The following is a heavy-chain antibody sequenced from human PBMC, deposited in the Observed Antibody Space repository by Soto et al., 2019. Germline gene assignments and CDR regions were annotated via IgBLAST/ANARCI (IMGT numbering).Heavy chain of an antibody. CDR3: ARGGPGSGWLQY. Sequence: SETLSLTCTVSGGSISSYYWSWIRQPPGKGLEWIGYIYYSGSTNYNPSLKSRVTISVDTSKNQFSLKLSSVTAADTAVYYCARGGPGSGWLQYWGQGTLVTVSS. D-gene: IGHD6-19*01. CDR2: IYYSGST. CDR1: GGSISSYY. J-gene: IGHJ4*02. V-gene: IGHV4-59*01.